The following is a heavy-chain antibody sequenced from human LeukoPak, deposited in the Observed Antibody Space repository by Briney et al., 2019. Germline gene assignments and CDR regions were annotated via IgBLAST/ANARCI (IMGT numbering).Heavy chain of an antibody. Sequence: PGGSLRLSCAASGFTFNSYAMNWVRQAPGKGLEWVSSTSSSGSYVYYPDSLKGRFTISRDSAKNSLFLQMNSLRAEDTAVYYCARTSSLTPTPSFDYGGQGTLVTVSS. D-gene: IGHD2-15*01. J-gene: IGHJ4*02. V-gene: IGHV3-21*01. CDR3: ARTSSLTPTPSFDY. CDR2: TSSSGSYV. CDR1: GFTFNSYA.